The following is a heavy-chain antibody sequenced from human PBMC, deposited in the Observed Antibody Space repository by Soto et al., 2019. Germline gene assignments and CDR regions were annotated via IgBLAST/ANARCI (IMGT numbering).Heavy chain of an antibody. CDR1: GFRVRTNY. CDR2: ISSTGYTI. V-gene: IGHV3-11*04. CDR3: AMLLDV. D-gene: IGHD3-16*01. Sequence: GGSLRLSCAASGFRVRTNYMTWVRQAPGKGLEWLSYISSTGYTIYYADSVKGRFTISRDNAKDTLYLQLSGLRVEDTGVYHCAMLLDVWGQGTTVTVSS. J-gene: IGHJ6*02.